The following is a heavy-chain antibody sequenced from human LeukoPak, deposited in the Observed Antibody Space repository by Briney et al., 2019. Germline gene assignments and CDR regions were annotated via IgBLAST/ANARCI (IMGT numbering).Heavy chain of an antibody. J-gene: IGHJ4*02. D-gene: IGHD3-22*01. CDR2: ISGSGGST. CDR1: GFTFSSYA. Sequence: PGGSLRLSCAASGFTFSSYAMSWVRQAPGKGLEWVSAISGSGGSTYYADSVKGRFTISRDNSKNTLYLQMNSLRAEDTAVYYCAKDHYYDSSGYYGTKGYFDYWGQGTLVTVSS. V-gene: IGHV3-23*01. CDR3: AKDHYYDSSGYYGTKGYFDY.